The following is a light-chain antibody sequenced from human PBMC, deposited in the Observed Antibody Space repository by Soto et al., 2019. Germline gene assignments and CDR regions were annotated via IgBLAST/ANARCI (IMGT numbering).Light chain of an antibody. J-gene: IGLJ2*01. CDR1: SSNIGSNN. V-gene: IGLV1-44*01. CDR3: AAWDDSLNGHVV. CDR2: GNN. Sequence: QSALTQPPSASGTPGQRVTISCSGSSSNIGSNNVNWYQQLPGTAPKLLMYGNNQRPSGVPDRFSGSKSGTSASLAISGLQSEDEADYYCAAWDDSLNGHVVFGGGTKVTVL.